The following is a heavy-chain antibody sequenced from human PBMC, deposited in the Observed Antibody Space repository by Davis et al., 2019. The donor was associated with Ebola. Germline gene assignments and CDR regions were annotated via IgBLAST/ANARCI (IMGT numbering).Heavy chain of an antibody. J-gene: IGHJ4*02. CDR1: GFIFTSYG. CDR2: ISHDGSDK. V-gene: IGHV3-30*03. CDR3: VGGEGDY. Sequence: GESLKISCAASGFIFTSYGMHWVRQAPGKGLEWVALISHDGSDKYYADSLKGRVTISRDNSKNTLYLQMNSLRVEDTAVYYCVGGEGDYWGQGTQVIVSS. D-gene: IGHD3-10*01.